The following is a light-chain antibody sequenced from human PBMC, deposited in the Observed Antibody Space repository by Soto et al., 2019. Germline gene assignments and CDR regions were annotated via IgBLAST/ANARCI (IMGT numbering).Light chain of an antibody. CDR1: QRLSSVY. CDR2: GDS. Sequence: EIVLTQSPGTLSLSVGERATFSCRASQRLSSVYLAWYQQKPGQAPRLLIYGDSTRATGIPDRFSGSGSGTDFTLTINRLDPEDIAVYYWQQLAFPPLSFGGGTKVEI. V-gene: IGKV3-20*01. J-gene: IGKJ4*01. CDR3: QQLAFPPLS.